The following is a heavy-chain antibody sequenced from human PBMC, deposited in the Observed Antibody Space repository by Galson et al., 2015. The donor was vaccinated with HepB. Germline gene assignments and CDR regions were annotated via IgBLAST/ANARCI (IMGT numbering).Heavy chain of an antibody. D-gene: IGHD6-13*01. J-gene: IGHJ6*03. CDR2: IYYSGST. V-gene: IGHV4-59*02. Sequence: ETLSLTCTVSGGSVSRYYWSWIRQPPGKGLEWIGYIYYSGSTNYNPSLKSRVTISVDTSKNQFSLKLSSVTTADTAVYYCARREGQLVGLYYYYYMDVWGKGITVTVSS. CDR3: ARREGQLVGLYYYYYMDV. CDR1: GGSVSRYY.